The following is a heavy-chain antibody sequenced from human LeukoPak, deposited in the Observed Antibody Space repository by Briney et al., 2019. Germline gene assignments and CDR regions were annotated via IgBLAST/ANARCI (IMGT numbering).Heavy chain of an antibody. J-gene: IGHJ6*04. Sequence: GGSLRLSCAASGFNFSSYAMLWVRQAPGKGVEWVAVLSYDGSNKYYADSVKGRFTISRDNSKTTLYLQMNSLRAEDTAVYYCAREGDYDILATYYYYYGMDVWGKGTTVTVSS. V-gene: IGHV3-30*04. D-gene: IGHD3-9*01. CDR3: AREGDYDILATYYYYYGMDV. CDR2: LSYDGSNK. CDR1: GFNFSSYA.